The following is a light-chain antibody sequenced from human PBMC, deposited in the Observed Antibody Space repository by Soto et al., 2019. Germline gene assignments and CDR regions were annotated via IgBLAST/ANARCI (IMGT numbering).Light chain of an antibody. V-gene: IGKV3-11*01. J-gene: IGKJ5*01. CDR3: QQRSNWPLT. CDR1: QSVSGY. Sequence: EIVLTQSPATLSLSPGERATLSCRASQSVSGYLAWYQQKPGQAPRLLIYDASSRATGTPARFSGTGSGTDFTLTIGSLEPEDFAVYYCQQRSNWPLTFGQGTRLEIK. CDR2: DAS.